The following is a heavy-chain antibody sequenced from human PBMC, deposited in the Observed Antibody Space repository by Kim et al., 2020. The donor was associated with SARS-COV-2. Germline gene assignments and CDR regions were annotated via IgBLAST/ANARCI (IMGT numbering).Heavy chain of an antibody. Sequence: ASVKVSCKVSGYTLTELSMHWVRQAPGKGLEWMGGFDPEDGETIYAQKFQGRVTMTEDTSTDTAYMELSSLRSEDTAVYYCATARLAGQQIYYYDSSGGRIYGMDVWGQGTTVTVSS. CDR1: GYTLTELS. D-gene: IGHD3-22*01. V-gene: IGHV1-24*01. J-gene: IGHJ6*02. CDR2: FDPEDGET. CDR3: ATARLAGQQIYYYDSSGGRIYGMDV.